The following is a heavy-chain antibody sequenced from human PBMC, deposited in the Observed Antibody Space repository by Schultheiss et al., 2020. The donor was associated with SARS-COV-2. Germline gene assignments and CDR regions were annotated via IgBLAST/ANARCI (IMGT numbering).Heavy chain of an antibody. CDR1: GYTFTSYG. CDR2: INPNSGGT. D-gene: IGHD2-15*01. CDR3: ASEWVVVAANWWFDP. Sequence: ASVKVSCKASGYTFTSYGISWVRQAPGQGLEWMGRINPNSGGTNYAQKFQGRVTMTRDTSISTVYMELTRLTSDDTAVYYCASEWVVVAANWWFDPWGQGTLFTVSS. J-gene: IGHJ5*02. V-gene: IGHV1-2*06.